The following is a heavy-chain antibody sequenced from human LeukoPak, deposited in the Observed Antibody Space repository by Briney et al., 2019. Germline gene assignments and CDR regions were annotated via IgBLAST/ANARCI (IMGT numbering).Heavy chain of an antibody. CDR1: GYTFTSYY. Sequence: ASVKVSCKASGYTFTSYYMHWVRQAPGQGLEWMGIINPSGGSTSYAQKFQGRVTMTRDTSTSTVYMGLSSLRSEDTAVYYCLAVAGTSRRRATAGAFDIWGQGTMVTVSS. CDR2: INPSGGST. V-gene: IGHV1-46*01. CDR3: LAVAGTSRRRATAGAFDI. D-gene: IGHD6-19*01. J-gene: IGHJ3*02.